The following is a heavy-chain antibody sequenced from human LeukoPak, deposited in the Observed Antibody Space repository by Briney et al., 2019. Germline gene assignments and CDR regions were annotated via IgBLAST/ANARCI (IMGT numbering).Heavy chain of an antibody. CDR2: IYYSGST. CDR1: GGSISSSSYY. CDR3: ARVFRGGYYGEYYFDY. V-gene: IGHV4-39*07. Sequence: SETLSLTCTVSGGSISSSSYYWGWIRQPPGKGLEWIGSIYYSGSTYYNPSLKSRVTISVDTSKNQFSLKLSSVTAADTAVYYCARVFRGGYYGEYYFDYWGQGTLVTVSS. D-gene: IGHD2-15*01. J-gene: IGHJ4*02.